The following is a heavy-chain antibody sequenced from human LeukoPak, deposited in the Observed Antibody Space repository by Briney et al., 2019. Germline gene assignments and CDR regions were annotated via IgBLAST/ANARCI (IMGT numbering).Heavy chain of an antibody. CDR3: AREAGETVSPMKSFGY. CDR1: GFTFTHYY. Sequence: ASVKVSCKASGFTFTHYYMHWVRQAPEQGLEWMGAVNPSGDKTWYAQTLEGRVTVTKDASTSTVYMELSSLRSEDTAIFYCAREAGETVSPMKSFGYWGQETLVTVSS. D-gene: IGHD1-26*01. J-gene: IGHJ4*02. V-gene: IGHV1-46*01. CDR2: VNPSGDKT.